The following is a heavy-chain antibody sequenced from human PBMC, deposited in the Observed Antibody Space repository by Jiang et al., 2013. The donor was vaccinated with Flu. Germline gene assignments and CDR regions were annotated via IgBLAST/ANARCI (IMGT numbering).Heavy chain of an antibody. CDR2: IKQDGSEK. CDR3: ARARITMIVYFQH. D-gene: IGHD3-22*01. Sequence: QLLESGGGLVQPGGSLRLSCAASGFAFSSYWMSWVRQAPGKGLEWVANIKQDGSEKYYVDSVKGRFTISRDNAKNSLYLQMNSLRAEDTAVYYCARARITMIVYFQHWGQGTLVTVSS. CDR1: GFAFSSYW. V-gene: IGHV3-7*04. J-gene: IGHJ1*01.